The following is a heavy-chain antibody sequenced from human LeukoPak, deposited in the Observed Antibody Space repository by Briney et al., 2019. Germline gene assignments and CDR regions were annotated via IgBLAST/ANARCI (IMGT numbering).Heavy chain of an antibody. V-gene: IGHV4-4*07. CDR2: IYTSGST. J-gene: IGHJ4*02. CDR3: ARGGSNFDY. CDR1: GGSISRYY. Sequence: SETLSLICTVSGGSISRYYWSWIRQPAGKGPEWIGRIYTSGSTNYNPSLKSRVTMSADTSKNQFSLRLSSVTAADTAVYYCARGGSNFDYWGQGTLVTVSS.